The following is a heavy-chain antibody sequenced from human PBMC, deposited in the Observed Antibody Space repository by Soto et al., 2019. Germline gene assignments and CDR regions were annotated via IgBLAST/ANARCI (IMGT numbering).Heavy chain of an antibody. CDR2: IYYSGST. V-gene: IGHV4-39*01. CDR1: GGSISNSSDY. D-gene: IGHD6-13*01. J-gene: IGHJ4*02. Sequence: SETLSLTCTVSGGSISNSSDYWGWIRQPPGKGLEWIGSIYYSGSTYYNPSLRSRVTISADTSKNQFSLKLSSVTAADTAVYYGARHFSSRWYSFDCWGKGTRVTVSS. CDR3: ARHFSSRWYSFDC.